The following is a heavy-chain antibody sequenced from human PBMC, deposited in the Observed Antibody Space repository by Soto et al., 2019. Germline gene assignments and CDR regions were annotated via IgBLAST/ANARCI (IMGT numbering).Heavy chain of an antibody. V-gene: IGHV3-7*04. D-gene: IGHD4-17*01. CDR3: ASDPSTVNFDY. J-gene: IGHJ4*02. CDR2: IKQDGSEK. Sequence: EVQLVESGGGLVQPGGSLRLSCAASGFTFSSYWMSWFRQAPGKGLEWVANIKQDGSEKYYVDSVKGRFTISRDNAKNSLYRQRNSLRAEDSAVYSCASDPSTVNFDYWGQGTLVTVSS. CDR1: GFTFSSYW.